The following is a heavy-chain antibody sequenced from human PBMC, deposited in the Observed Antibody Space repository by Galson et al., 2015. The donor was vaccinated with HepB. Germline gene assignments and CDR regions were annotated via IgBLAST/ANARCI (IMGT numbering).Heavy chain of an antibody. D-gene: IGHD3-10*01. CDR2: ISPNGGNT. V-gene: IGHV3-64D*06. CDR3: VKGSMVRGVVDY. Sequence: SLRLSCAATGFTFNSHAMHWVRQAPGKGLEYVSAISPNGGNTYYADSVKGRFTISRDNSKNTLYLQMSSLRIEDTAVYYCVKGSMVRGVVDYWCQGTLFTVSS. CDR1: GFTFNSHA. J-gene: IGHJ4*02.